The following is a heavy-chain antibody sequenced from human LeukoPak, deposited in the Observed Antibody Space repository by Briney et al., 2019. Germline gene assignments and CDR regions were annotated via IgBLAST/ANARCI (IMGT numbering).Heavy chain of an antibody. J-gene: IGHJ5*02. CDR3: ARAFGVVNWFDP. CDR1: GYTFTGYY. D-gene: IGHD3-3*01. CDR2: TNPNSGGT. Sequence: ASVKVSCKASGYTFTGYYMHWVRQAPGQGLEWMGWTNPNSGGTNYAQKFQGRVTMTRDTSISTAYMELSRLRSDDTAVYYCARAFGVVNWFDPWGQGTLVTVSS. V-gene: IGHV1-2*02.